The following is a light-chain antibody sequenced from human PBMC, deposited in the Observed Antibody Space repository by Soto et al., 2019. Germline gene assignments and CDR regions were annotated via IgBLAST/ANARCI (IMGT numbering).Light chain of an antibody. CDR1: QSISSY. J-gene: IGKJ4*01. CDR2: DAS. CDR3: QQRSNWPLT. Sequence: VWTQSPATLSLSPGERATLSCRASQSISSYLAWYQQKPGQAPRLVIHDASNRATGIPARFSGSGSGTDFTLTISSLEPEDFAVYYCQQRSNWPLTFGGGTKVDI. V-gene: IGKV3-11*01.